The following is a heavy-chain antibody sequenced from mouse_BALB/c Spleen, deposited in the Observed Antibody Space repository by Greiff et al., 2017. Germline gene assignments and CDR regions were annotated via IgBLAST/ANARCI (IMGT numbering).Heavy chain of an antibody. CDR2: ISYSGST. CDR1: GYSITSDYA. Sequence: EVQLQQSGPGLVKPSQSLSLTCTVTGYSITSDYAWNWIRQFPGNKLEWMGYISYSGSTSYNPSLKSRISITRDTSKNQFFLQLNSVTTEDTATYYSARGGNYLYYFDYGGQGTTLTVSS. J-gene: IGHJ2*01. V-gene: IGHV3-2*02. CDR3: ARGGNYLYYFDY. D-gene: IGHD2-1*01.